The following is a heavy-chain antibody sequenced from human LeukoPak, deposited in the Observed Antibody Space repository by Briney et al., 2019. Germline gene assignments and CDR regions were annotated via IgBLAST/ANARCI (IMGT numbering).Heavy chain of an antibody. V-gene: IGHV3-48*01. CDR2: ISRDSDIR. CDR3: AKCIASGSYSFRFDY. CDR1: GFIFGRDS. Sequence: GGSLTLSCAASGFIFGRDSMNWVRQAPGRGLEWISYISRDSDIRYYADSVRGRFHISRDNARNSLYLQMNSLSAEDTALYYCAKCIASGSYSFRFDYWGQGSLVTVSS. J-gene: IGHJ4*02. D-gene: IGHD3-10*01.